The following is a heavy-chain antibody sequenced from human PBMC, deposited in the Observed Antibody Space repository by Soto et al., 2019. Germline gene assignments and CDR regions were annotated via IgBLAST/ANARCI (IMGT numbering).Heavy chain of an antibody. Sequence: QVRLVESGGGVVQPGTSLRLSCAASGFTFSDYVIHWGRQAAGKGLEWVASMTYNGATEDYADSVKGRFTRSRDNSKRALSLQMNSLRPDDTAVYSGARGRLSIAVSDERDVWGQGTTVTVSS. CDR2: MTYNGATE. CDR3: ARGRLSIAVSDERDV. J-gene: IGHJ3*01. D-gene: IGHD3-3*02. V-gene: IGHV3-30*14. CDR1: GFTFSDYV.